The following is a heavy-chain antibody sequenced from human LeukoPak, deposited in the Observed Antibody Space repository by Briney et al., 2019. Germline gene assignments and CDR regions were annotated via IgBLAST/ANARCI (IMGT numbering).Heavy chain of an antibody. D-gene: IGHD3-9*01. CDR3: ARDRPAYYDILTAKTPPANWFDP. Sequence: SETLSLTCSVSGVSISSSVYYWAWIRQPPGKGLEWIGTIYSSGATFYNPSLESRVAISLGVITSVDTSKNQFSLKLSSVTAADTAVYCCARDRPAYYDILTAKTPPANWFDPWGQGTLVTVSS. CDR2: IYSSGAT. CDR1: GVSISSSVYY. V-gene: IGHV4-39*07. J-gene: IGHJ5*02.